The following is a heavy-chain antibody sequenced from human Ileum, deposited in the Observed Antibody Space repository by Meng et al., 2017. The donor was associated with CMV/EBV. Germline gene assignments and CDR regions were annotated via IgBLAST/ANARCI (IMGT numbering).Heavy chain of an antibody. J-gene: IGHJ5*02. CDR2: INPNSGGT. Sequence: KASGYTSAGYYMHWLRQATGQGLEGMGWINPNSGGTKYAQKFQGRVTMTRDTSISTAYMDLSRLTSDDTAVYYCARVRAAAENVIDPWGQGTLVTVSS. V-gene: IGHV1-2*02. D-gene: IGHD6-13*01. CDR1: GYTSAGYY. CDR3: ARVRAAAENVIDP.